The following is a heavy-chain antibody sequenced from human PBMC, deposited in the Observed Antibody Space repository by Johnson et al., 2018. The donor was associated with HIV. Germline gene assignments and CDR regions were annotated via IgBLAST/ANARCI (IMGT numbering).Heavy chain of an antibody. D-gene: IGHD1-26*01. J-gene: IGHJ3*02. CDR1: GFAFSNAW. CDR2: IKSKTDGGTT. V-gene: IGHV3-15*01. CDR3: TTDPYGGVRGRRGVGLRVRRTHASDI. Sequence: VQLVESGGDLVKPGGSLRLSCAASGFAFSNAWMSWVRQAPGKGLEWVGRIKSKTDGGTTDHAAPVKGRLTLSRDDSKNMLHLQMNSLKTEDTAVYYGTTDPYGGVRGRRGVGLRVRRTHASDIWGQGTMVTGSS.